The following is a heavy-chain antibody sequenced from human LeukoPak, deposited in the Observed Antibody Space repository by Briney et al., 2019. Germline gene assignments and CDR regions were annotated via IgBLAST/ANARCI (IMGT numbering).Heavy chain of an antibody. CDR3: ARDPEDNWNDNDY. Sequence: GGSLRLSCAASGFTFSRYWMSWVRQAPGKGLEWVANMNEDGSEKYYVDSAKGRFTISRDNAKNSLYLQMNSLRAEDTAVYYCARDPEDNWNDNDYWGQGTLVTVSS. D-gene: IGHD1-20*01. V-gene: IGHV3-7*01. CDR2: MNEDGSEK. J-gene: IGHJ4*02. CDR1: GFTFSRYW.